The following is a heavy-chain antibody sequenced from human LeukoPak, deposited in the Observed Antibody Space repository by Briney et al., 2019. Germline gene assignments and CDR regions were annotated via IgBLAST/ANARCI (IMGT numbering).Heavy chain of an antibody. CDR3: ARDLEDCSGGSCYSDY. Sequence: ASVKVSCKASGYTFTGYYMHWVRQAPGQGLEWMGWINPNSGGTNYAQKFQGRVTMTRDTSISTAYMELSRLRSDDTAVYYCARDLEDCSGGSCYSDYWGQGTLVTVSS. D-gene: IGHD2-15*01. V-gene: IGHV1-2*02. J-gene: IGHJ4*02. CDR2: INPNSGGT. CDR1: GYTFTGYY.